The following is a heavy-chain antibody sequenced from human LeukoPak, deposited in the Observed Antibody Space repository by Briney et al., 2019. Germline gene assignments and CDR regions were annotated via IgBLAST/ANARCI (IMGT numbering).Heavy chain of an antibody. V-gene: IGHV3-23*01. Sequence: PGGSLRLSCAASGFTFSSYAMSWVRQAPGKGLEWVSAISGGGGSTYYADSVKGRFTISRDKSKNTLYLQMNSLRAEDTAVYYCAKNPLLWFGPPSEYYFDYWGQGTLVTVSS. D-gene: IGHD3-10*01. CDR2: ISGGGGST. J-gene: IGHJ4*02. CDR1: GFTFSSYA. CDR3: AKNPLLWFGPPSEYYFDY.